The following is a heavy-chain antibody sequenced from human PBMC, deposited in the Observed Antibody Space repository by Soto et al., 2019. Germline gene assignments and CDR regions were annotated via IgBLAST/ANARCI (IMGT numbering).Heavy chain of an antibody. D-gene: IGHD6-6*01. J-gene: IGHJ3*02. CDR2: IYHSGST. V-gene: IGHV4-4*02. CDR1: VGSISSSNW. CDR3: ARDKGIAGRRDAFDI. Sequence: QVQLQESGPGLVKPSGTLSLTCAVSVGSISSSNWWRWVRQPPRKGLEWIGEIYHSGSTNYNPSLKRRVTISVDKSKNQFSLKLSSVTAADTAVYYCARDKGIAGRRDAFDIWGQGKMVTVSS.